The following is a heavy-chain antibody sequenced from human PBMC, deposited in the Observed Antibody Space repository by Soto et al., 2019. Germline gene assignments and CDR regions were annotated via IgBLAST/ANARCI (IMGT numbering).Heavy chain of an antibody. J-gene: IGHJ4*02. CDR3: AKDLGYNWNRRFDY. D-gene: IGHD1-20*01. Sequence: HPGGSLGLSCAASGFTFSSYAMSWVRQAPGKGLEWVSAISGSGGSTYYADSVKGRFTISRDNSKNTLYLQMNSLRAEDTAVYYCAKDLGYNWNRRFDYWGQGTLVTVSS. CDR2: ISGSGGST. V-gene: IGHV3-23*01. CDR1: GFTFSSYA.